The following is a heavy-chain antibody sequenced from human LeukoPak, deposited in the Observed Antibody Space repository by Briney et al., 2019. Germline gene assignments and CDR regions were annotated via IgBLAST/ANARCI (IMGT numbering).Heavy chain of an antibody. Sequence: TGGSLRLSCAASGFTFSSYAMSWVRQAPGKGLEWVAVIWFDGSTEYNADSVKGRFTISRDNSKNTLYLQVNTLRAEDTAVYYCARDRGYHSNPDYWGQGALVTVSS. CDR2: IWFDGSTE. J-gene: IGHJ4*02. CDR1: GFTFSSYA. D-gene: IGHD4-11*01. CDR3: ARDRGYHSNPDY. V-gene: IGHV3-33*08.